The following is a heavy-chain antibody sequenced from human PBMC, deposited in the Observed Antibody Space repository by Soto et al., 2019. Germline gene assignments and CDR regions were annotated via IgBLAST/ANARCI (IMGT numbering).Heavy chain of an antibody. J-gene: IGHJ6*02. Sequence: VSVKVSCKTSGYTFSDNYLHWVRQAPGQGLEWIGWISPKSGGSNYARKFQGRVTMTRDTAISTAYMELSRLTSDDTAVYYCARIRRPPPDAAMITGLDVWGQGTTVTV. D-gene: IGHD3-16*01. V-gene: IGHV1-2*02. CDR2: ISPKSGGS. CDR3: ARIRRPPPDAAMITGLDV. CDR1: GYTFSDNY.